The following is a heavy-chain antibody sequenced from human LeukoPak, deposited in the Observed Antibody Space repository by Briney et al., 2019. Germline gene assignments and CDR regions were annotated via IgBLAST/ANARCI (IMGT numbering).Heavy chain of an antibody. CDR2: IYYSGST. V-gene: IGHV4-39*07. CDR1: GGSISSSIYY. CDR3: ARAGLRGSQPFDY. J-gene: IGHJ4*02. Sequence: SETLSLTCTVSGGSISSSIYYWGWIRQPPGKGLERIGSIYYSGSTYYNPSLKSRVTISVDTSKNQFSLKLSSVTAADTAVYYCARAGLRGSQPFDYWGQGTLVTVSS. D-gene: IGHD1-26*01.